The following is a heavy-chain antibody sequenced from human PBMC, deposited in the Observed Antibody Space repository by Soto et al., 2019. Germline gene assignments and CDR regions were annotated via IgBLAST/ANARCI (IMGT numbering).Heavy chain of an antibody. Sequence: QITLKESGPPLVKPTQTLTLTCNFSGFSLSTSGVGVGWIRQPPGKALEWLALIYWDDDKRYSPSLKSRLTITSDTYKNQVVLTMTNMAPVETATYYRAHTRMGSGCYISTFDYWEQGNLVTVSS. D-gene: IGHD6-19*01. V-gene: IGHV2-5*02. CDR3: AHTRMGSGCYISTFDY. J-gene: IGHJ4*02. CDR2: IYWDDDK. CDR1: GFSLSTSGVG.